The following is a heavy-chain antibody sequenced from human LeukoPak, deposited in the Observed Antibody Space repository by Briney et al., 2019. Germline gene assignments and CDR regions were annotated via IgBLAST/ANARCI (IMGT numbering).Heavy chain of an antibody. CDR2: IIPIFGTA. CDR3: VMTNWNARDMVDH. J-gene: IGHJ4*02. CDR1: GGTFSSYA. D-gene: IGHD1-1*01. V-gene: IGHV1-69*05. Sequence: SVKVSCKASGGTFSSYAISWVRQAPGQGLEWMGGIIPIFGTANYAQKFQGRVTITTDESTSTAYMELSSLRSDDTAVYYCVMTNWNARDMVDHWGQGTLVTISS.